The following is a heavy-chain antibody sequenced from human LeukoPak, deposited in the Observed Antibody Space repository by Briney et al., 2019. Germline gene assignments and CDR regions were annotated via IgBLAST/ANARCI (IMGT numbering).Heavy chain of an antibody. J-gene: IGHJ4*02. V-gene: IGHV3-72*01. Sequence: PGGSLRLSCAASGFTLSDHYMDWVRQAPGKGLEWVGRTRNKANSYTTEYAAAVKGRFTISRDDSKNSLYLQMNSLKTEDTAVYYCAVGYRSGGSCSGSDGDYWGQGTLVTVSS. CDR2: TRNKANSYTT. D-gene: IGHD2-15*01. CDR3: AVGYRSGGSCSGSDGDY. CDR1: GFTLSDHY.